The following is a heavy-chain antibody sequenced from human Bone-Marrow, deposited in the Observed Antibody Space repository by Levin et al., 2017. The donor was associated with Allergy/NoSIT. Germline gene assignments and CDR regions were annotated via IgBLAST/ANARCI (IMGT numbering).Heavy chain of an antibody. CDR2: MNPNSGNT. V-gene: IGHV1-8*01. CDR1: GYTFTSYD. Sequence: GESLKISCKASGYTFTSYDINWVRQATGQGLEWMGWMNPNSGNTGYAQKFQGRVTMTRNTSISTAYMELSSLRSEDTAVYYCARGPSSWYQARRNWFDPWGQGTLVTVSS. J-gene: IGHJ5*02. D-gene: IGHD6-13*01. CDR3: ARGPSSWYQARRNWFDP.